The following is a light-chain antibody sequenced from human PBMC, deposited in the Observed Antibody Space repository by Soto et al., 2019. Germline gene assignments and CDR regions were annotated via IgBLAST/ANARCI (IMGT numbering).Light chain of an antibody. CDR1: QGISSY. Sequence: DIQWTQSPSSLSASVGDRVTITCRASQGISSYLAWYPPTTGEVPKLLIYASSTLESGVPSRFRGSGSGTDFTLTLSGLQPEDVSTDFCQQLDSFPITFGQGTRLEI. CDR3: QQLDSFPIT. V-gene: IGKV1-9*01. J-gene: IGKJ5*01. CDR2: ASS.